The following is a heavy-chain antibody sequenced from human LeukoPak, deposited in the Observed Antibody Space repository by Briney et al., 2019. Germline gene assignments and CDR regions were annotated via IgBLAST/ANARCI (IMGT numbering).Heavy chain of an antibody. D-gene: IGHD4-11*01. J-gene: IGHJ4*02. CDR1: GFTFSSYW. V-gene: IGHV3-7*01. CDR3: AREDHSNYEY. Sequence: GGSLRLSCAASGFTFSSYWMSWVRQAPGKGLEWVASIKQDGTEKYYVDSAKGRFTISKDNAKNSLYLQMNSLRAEDTAVYYCAREDHSNYEYWGQGTLVTVSS. CDR2: IKQDGTEK.